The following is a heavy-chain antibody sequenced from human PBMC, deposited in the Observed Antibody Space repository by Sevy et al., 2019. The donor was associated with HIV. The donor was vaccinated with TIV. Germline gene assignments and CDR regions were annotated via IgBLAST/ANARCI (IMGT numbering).Heavy chain of an antibody. Sequence: SETLSLTCAVSGGSISSSNWWSWVRQPPGKGLEWIGEIYHSGSTNYNPSLKSRVTISVDRSKNQFSLKLSSVTAADTAVYYCARRATVTTRVFPFDPWGQGTLVTVSS. D-gene: IGHD4-4*01. CDR3: ARRATVTTRVFPFDP. J-gene: IGHJ5*02. CDR2: IYHSGST. CDR1: GGSISSSNW. V-gene: IGHV4-4*02.